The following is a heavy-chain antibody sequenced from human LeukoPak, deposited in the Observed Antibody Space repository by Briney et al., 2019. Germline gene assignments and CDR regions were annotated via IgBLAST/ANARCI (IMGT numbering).Heavy chain of an antibody. V-gene: IGHV3-53*01. CDR2: IYTGGNT. J-gene: IGHJ4*02. CDR3: ARGDDSGYYDYFDY. Sequence: GGSLRLSCAASGFTVDSNYLSWVRQAPGKGLEWVSTIYTGGNTYYAASVKGRFTISRDFSKNTVFLHMNSLRAEDTAMYYCARGDDSGYYDYFDYRGQGALVTVSS. D-gene: IGHD3-22*01. CDR1: GFTVDSNY.